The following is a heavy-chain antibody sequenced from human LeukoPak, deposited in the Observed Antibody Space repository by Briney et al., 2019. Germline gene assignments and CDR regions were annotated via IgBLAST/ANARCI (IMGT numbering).Heavy chain of an antibody. CDR3: ARGGAATSDY. V-gene: IGHV4-30-2*01. Sequence: SETLSLTCTVSGGSISSGGYYWSWIRQPPGKGLEWIGYIYHSGSTYYNPSLKSRVTISVDRSKNQSSLKLSSVTAADTAVYYCARGGAATSDYWGQGTLVTVSS. D-gene: IGHD6-13*01. J-gene: IGHJ4*02. CDR1: GGSISSGGYY. CDR2: IYHSGST.